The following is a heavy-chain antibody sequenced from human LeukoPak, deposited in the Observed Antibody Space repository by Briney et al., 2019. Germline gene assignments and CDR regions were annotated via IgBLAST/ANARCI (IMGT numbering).Heavy chain of an antibody. J-gene: IGHJ4*02. CDR3: AKGSTPSIAAPPGY. CDR2: ISGSSGST. Sequence: GGSLRLSCAASGFTFSSYAMSWVRQAPGKGLEWVSAISGSSGSTYYADSVKGRFTISRGNSKNTLYLQMNSLRAEDTAIYYCAKGSTPSIAAPPGYWGQGTLVTVSS. D-gene: IGHD6-6*01. V-gene: IGHV3-23*01. CDR1: GFTFSSYA.